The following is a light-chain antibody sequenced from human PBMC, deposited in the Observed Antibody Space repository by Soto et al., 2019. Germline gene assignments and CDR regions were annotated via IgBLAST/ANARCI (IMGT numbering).Light chain of an antibody. CDR1: QDVNTW. Sequence: DIQMTQSPSSLSASVGDRVTITCRASQDVNTWLAWYQQKPGRAPNLLIFAESSLQSGVPSRFSGNGSGTHFTLSISSLQPEDFATYYCQQAHIFPLTFGGGTKVEIK. CDR2: AES. V-gene: IGKV1-12*01. J-gene: IGKJ4*01. CDR3: QQAHIFPLT.